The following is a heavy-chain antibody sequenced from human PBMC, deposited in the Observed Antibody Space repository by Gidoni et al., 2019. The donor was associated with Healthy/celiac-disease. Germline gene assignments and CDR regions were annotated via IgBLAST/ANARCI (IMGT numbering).Heavy chain of an antibody. CDR1: GFTFDDYA. D-gene: IGHD3-3*01. CDR2: ISWDGGST. J-gene: IGHJ4*02. CDR3: AKDGYDFWSGYFDY. Sequence: EVQLVESGGVVVQPGGSLRLSCAASGFTFDDYAMHWVRQAPGKGLEWVSLISWDGGSTYYADSVKGRFTISRDNSKNSLYLQMNSLRAEDTALYYCAKDGYDFWSGYFDYWGQGTLVTVSS. V-gene: IGHV3-43D*03.